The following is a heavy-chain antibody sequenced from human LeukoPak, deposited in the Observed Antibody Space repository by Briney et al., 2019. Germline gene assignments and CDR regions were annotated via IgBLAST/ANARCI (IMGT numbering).Heavy chain of an antibody. CDR2: ISYDGSNK. D-gene: IGHD2-21*02. Sequence: GRSLRLSCAASGFTFSSYAMHWVRQAPGKGLEWVAVISYDGSNKYYADSVKGRFTISRDNSKNTLYLQMNSLRAEDTAVYYCARLGAYCGGDCYPDFDYWGQGTLVTVSP. V-gene: IGHV3-30-3*01. CDR1: GFTFSSYA. CDR3: ARLGAYCGGDCYPDFDY. J-gene: IGHJ4*02.